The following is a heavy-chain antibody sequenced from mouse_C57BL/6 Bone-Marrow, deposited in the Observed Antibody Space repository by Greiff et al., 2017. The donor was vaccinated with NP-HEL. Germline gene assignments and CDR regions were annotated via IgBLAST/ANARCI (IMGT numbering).Heavy chain of an antibody. CDR2: IHPSDSDT. V-gene: IGHV1-74*01. D-gene: IGHD1-1*01. J-gene: IGHJ1*03. CDR1: GYTFTSYW. CDR3: ARGKNGSSFWYFDV. Sequence: QVQLKQPGAELVKPGASVKVSCKASGYTFTSYWMHWVKQRPGQGLEWIGRIHPSDSDTNYNQKFKGKATLTVDKSSSTAYMQLSSLTSEDSAVYYCARGKNGSSFWYFDVWGTGTTVTVSS.